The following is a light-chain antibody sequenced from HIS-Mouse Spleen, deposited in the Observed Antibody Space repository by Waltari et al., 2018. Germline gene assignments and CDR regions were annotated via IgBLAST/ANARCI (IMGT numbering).Light chain of an antibody. V-gene: IGLV1-40*01. CDR3: QSYDSSLSAHYV. CDR1: SYNIGAGYG. J-gene: IGLJ1*01. Sequence: QSVLTQPPSVSGAPGQGGTTSCTVSSYNIGAGYGVLWYQPRPGTAPKLLIYGNSNRPSGVPDRFSGSKSGTSASRAITGLQAEDEADYYCQSYDSSLSAHYVFGTGTKVTVL. CDR2: GNS.